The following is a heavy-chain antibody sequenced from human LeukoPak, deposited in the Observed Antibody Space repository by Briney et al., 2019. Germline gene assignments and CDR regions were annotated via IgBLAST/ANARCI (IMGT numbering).Heavy chain of an antibody. D-gene: IGHD2-2*01. Sequence: PQTLSLTCAISGDSFSSNSVTWNWIRQSPSRGLEWLGRTYYRSTWYNDYAVSVRGRITVNPDTSKNQFSLHLNSVTPEDTAVYYCARRLTQYDCFDPWGQGILVTVSS. CDR1: GDSFSSNSVT. V-gene: IGHV6-1*01. J-gene: IGHJ5*02. CDR3: ARRLTQYDCFDP. CDR2: TYYRSTWYN.